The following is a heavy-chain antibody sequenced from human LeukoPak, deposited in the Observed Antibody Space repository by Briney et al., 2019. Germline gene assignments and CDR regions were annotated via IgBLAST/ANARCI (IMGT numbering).Heavy chain of an antibody. J-gene: IGHJ4*02. Sequence: SETLSLTCTVSGYSISSGYYWGWIRQPPGKGLEWIGSIYHSGSTYYNPSLKSRVTISVDTSKNQFSLKLSSVTAADTAVYYCARGITPRNRDGYNYGGDYWGQGTLVTVSS. V-gene: IGHV4-38-2*02. CDR3: ARGITPRNRDGYNYGGDY. CDR2: IYHSGST. D-gene: IGHD5-24*01. CDR1: GYSISSGYY.